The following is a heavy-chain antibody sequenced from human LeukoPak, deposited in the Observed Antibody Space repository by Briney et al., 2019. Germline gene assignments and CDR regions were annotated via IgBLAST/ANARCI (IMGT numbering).Heavy chain of an antibody. D-gene: IGHD3-10*01. V-gene: IGHV1-24*01. CDR3: TTLLWFGEFSY. Sequence: ASVKVSCKASGYTFTGYYMHWVRQAPGQGLEWMGGFDPEDGETIYAQKFQGRVTMTEDTSTDTAYMELSSLRSEDTAVYYCTTLLWFGEFSYWGQGTLVTVSS. J-gene: IGHJ4*02. CDR2: FDPEDGET. CDR1: GYTFTGYY.